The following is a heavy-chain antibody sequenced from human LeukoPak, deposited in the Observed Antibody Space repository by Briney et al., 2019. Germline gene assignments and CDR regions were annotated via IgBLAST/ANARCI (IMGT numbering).Heavy chain of an antibody. D-gene: IGHD2-15*01. V-gene: IGHV4-4*07. CDR2: IYTSGST. J-gene: IGHJ5*02. CDR1: GGSISSYY. CDR3: AGGNPANWFDP. Sequence: SETLSLTCTVSGGSISSYYWSWIRQPAGKGLEWIGRIYTSGSTNYNPSLKSRVTISVDTSKNQFSLKLSSVTAADTAVYYCAGGNPANWFDPWGQGTLVTVSS.